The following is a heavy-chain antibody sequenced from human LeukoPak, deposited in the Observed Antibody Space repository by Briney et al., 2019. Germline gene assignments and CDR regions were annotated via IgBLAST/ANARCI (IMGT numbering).Heavy chain of an antibody. J-gene: IGHJ4*02. D-gene: IGHD4-17*01. Sequence: SETLSLTCTVSGGSISSSSYYWGWIRQPPGKGLEWIGSIYYSGSTYYNPSLKSRVTISVDTSKNQSSLKLSSVTAADTAVYYCASGNDYGDYGGYWGQGTLVTVSS. CDR2: IYYSGST. V-gene: IGHV4-39*01. CDR3: ASGNDYGDYGGY. CDR1: GGSISSSSYY.